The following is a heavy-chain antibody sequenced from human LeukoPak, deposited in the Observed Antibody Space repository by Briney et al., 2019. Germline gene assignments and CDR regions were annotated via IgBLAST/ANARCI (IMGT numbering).Heavy chain of an antibody. V-gene: IGHV4-30-4*01. CDR1: GGSISSGDYY. CDR2: IYYSGST. CDR3: ASSYGMDV. J-gene: IGHJ6*01. Sequence: SQTLSLTCTVSGGSISSGDYYWNWIRQPPGKGLEWIGYIYYSGSTFYNPSLKSRVTISLDTPKNQVFLKLPSVTAADTAVYYCASSYGMDVWGQGPTVTVSS.